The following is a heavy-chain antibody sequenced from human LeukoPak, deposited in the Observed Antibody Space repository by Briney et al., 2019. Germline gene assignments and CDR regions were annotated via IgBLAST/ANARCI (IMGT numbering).Heavy chain of an antibody. CDR1: GFSLSTSGMC. CDR2: IDWDDDK. Sequence: SGPTLVNPTQTLTLTCTFSGFSLSTSGMCVSWIRQPPGKALEWLAHIDWDDDKYYSTSLKARLTISKDTSKNRVVLTMTNMDPVDTSTYFCARGSDYGSGTQYYFDYWGQGTLVTVSS. D-gene: IGHD3-10*01. J-gene: IGHJ4*02. V-gene: IGHV2-70*01. CDR3: ARGSDYGSGTQYYFDY.